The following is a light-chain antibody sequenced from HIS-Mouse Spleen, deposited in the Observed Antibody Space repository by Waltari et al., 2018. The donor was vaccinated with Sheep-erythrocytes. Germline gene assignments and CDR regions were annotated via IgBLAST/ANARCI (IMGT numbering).Light chain of an antibody. CDR2: GAS. CDR1: QRVSSSY. J-gene: IGKJ3*01. CDR3: QQYGSSPFT. V-gene: IGKV3-20*01. Sequence: ELVLTQSPGPLSLSPGERATLSCRASQRVSSSYLAWYQQKPGQAPRLLIYGASSRATGIPDRFSGSGSGTDFTLTISRLEPEDFAVYYCQQYGSSPFTFGPGTKVDIK.